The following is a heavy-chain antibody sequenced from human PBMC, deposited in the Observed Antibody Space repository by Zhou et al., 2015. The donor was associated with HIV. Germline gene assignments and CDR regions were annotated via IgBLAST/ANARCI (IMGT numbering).Heavy chain of an antibody. D-gene: IGHD1/OR15-1a*01. V-gene: IGHV1-69*13. CDR1: YTFITSG. J-gene: IGHJ2*01. Sequence: GQLVQSGPEVKKPGASVKVSCKAYYTFITSGISWVRQAPGQGLEWMGGIIPIFGTANYAQKFQGRVTITADESTSTAYMELSSLRSEDTAVYYCARGGNNYWYFDLWGRGTLVTVSS. CDR3: ARGGNNYWYFDL. CDR2: IIPIFGTA.